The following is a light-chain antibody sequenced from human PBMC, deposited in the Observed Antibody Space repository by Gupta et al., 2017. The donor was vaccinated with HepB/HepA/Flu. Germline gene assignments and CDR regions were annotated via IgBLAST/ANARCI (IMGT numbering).Light chain of an antibody. Sequence: EIVMTQSPATLSVSPGERVTLSCRASQPVPSNLAWYPRRPGQAPRVLSYGASTRATGIPARFSGSGSGTEFTLTISSLQSEDFAVYYCQQYIDWPLVTFGGGTKVGIK. V-gene: IGKV3-15*01. J-gene: IGKJ4*01. CDR2: GAS. CDR1: QPVPSN. CDR3: QQYIDWPLVT.